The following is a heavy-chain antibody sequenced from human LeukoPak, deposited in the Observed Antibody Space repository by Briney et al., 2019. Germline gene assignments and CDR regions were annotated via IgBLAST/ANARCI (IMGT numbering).Heavy chain of an antibody. CDR1: EFDFSSHA. D-gene: IGHD4-17*01. CDR2: ISISGSKT. Sequence: GGSLRLSCAASEFDFSSHAMTWVRQAPGKGLEWVSAISISGSKTYYADSVKGRFTISRDNSKNTLYLQMNSLRAEDTAVYYCANEIRPNDYWGQGTLVTVSS. J-gene: IGHJ4*02. CDR3: ANEIRPNDY. V-gene: IGHV3-23*01.